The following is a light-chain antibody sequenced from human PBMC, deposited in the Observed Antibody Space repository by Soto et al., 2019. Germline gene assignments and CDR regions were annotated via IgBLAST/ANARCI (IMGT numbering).Light chain of an antibody. CDR1: QSISSF. J-gene: IGKJ1*01. CDR3: QQYNIYWT. Sequence: DIQMTQSPSTLSASVGDRFTITCRASQSISSFLAWYQQKPGKAPKLLIYGASTLEYGVPSRFSGSGSGTEFTLTISSLQPDDFATYYCQQYNIYWTFGQGTKVDIK. V-gene: IGKV1-5*01. CDR2: GAS.